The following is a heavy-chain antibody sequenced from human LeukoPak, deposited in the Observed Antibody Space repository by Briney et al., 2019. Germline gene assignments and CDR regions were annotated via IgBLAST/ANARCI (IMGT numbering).Heavy chain of an antibody. Sequence: ASVKVSCKASGYTFTSYDINWVRQATGQGLEWMGWMNPNSGNTVYAQKFQGRVTITRNTSISAAYMELSSLRSEDTAVYYCARGPSHDSSGYYYYYYMDVWGKGTTVTVSS. CDR1: GYTFTSYD. V-gene: IGHV1-8*03. CDR2: MNPNSGNT. CDR3: ARGPSHDSSGYYYYYYMDV. D-gene: IGHD3-22*01. J-gene: IGHJ6*03.